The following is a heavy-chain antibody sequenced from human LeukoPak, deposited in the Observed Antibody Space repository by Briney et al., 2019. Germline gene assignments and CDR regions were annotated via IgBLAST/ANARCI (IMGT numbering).Heavy chain of an antibody. D-gene: IGHD3-10*01. Sequence: SETLSLTCTVSGGSISSYYWSWLRQPPGKGLEWIGYIYYSGSTNYNPSLKSRVTISVDTSKNQFSLKLSSVTAADTAVYYCAAPGSITRHAFDIWGQGTMVTVSS. CDR2: IYYSGST. J-gene: IGHJ3*02. CDR1: GGSISSYY. V-gene: IGHV4-59*01. CDR3: AAPGSITRHAFDI.